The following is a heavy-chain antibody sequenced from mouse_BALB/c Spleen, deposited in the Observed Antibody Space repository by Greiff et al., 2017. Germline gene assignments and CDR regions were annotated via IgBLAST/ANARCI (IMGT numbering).Heavy chain of an antibody. CDR3: AREEDGLYYFDY. D-gene: IGHD1-1*01. V-gene: IGHV2-9*02. CDR1: GFSLTSYG. CDR2: IWAGGST. J-gene: IGHJ2*01. Sequence: QVTLKESGPGLVAPSQSLSITCTVSGFSLTSYGVHWVRQPPGKGLEWLGVIWAGGSTNYNSALMSRLSISKDNSKSQVFLKMNSLQTDDTAMYYCAREEDGLYYFDYWGQGTTRTVSS.